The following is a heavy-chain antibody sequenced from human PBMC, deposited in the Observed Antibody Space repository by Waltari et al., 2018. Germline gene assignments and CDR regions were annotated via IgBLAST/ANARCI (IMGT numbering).Heavy chain of an antibody. CDR3: ARGVVVVPAAISSPSDYYYGMDV. J-gene: IGHJ6*02. D-gene: IGHD2-2*01. Sequence: QVQLVQSGAEVKKPGASVKVSCKASGYTFTSYGISWVRQAPGQGLEWMGWISAYNGNTNYAQKIQGRVTMTTDTSTSTAYMELRGLRSDDTAVYYCARGVVVVPAAISSPSDYYYGMDVWGQGTTVTVSS. V-gene: IGHV1-18*01. CDR1: GYTFTSYG. CDR2: ISAYNGNT.